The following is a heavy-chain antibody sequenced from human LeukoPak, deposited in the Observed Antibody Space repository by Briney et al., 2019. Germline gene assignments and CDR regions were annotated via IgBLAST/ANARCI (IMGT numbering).Heavy chain of an antibody. J-gene: IGHJ4*02. V-gene: IGHV1-46*02. D-gene: IGHD6-6*01. CDR3: ARSPDPGIAARLPEGY. Sequence: ASVKVSCTASGYTFNNYYMHWVRQAPGQGLEWMGIINPSGGSTSYAQKFQGRVTMTRDTSTSTVYMELSSLRSEDTAVYYCARSPDPGIAARLPEGYWGQGTLVTVSS. CDR1: GYTFNNYY. CDR2: INPSGGST.